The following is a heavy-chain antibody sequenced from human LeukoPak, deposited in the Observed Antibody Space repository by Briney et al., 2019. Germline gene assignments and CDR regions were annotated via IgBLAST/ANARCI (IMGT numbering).Heavy chain of an antibody. CDR1: GYTFTGYY. J-gene: IGHJ3*02. CDR2: INPNSGGT. V-gene: IGHV1-2*02. D-gene: IGHD2-2*01. CDR3: ARTGYCTGATCYAAAFDI. Sequence: ASVKVSCKASGYTFTGYYMHWVRQAPGQGLEWMGWINPNSGGTNYAQKFQGRVTMTTDTSTSTGHMELRNLGSDDTAVYYCARTGYCTGATCYAAAFDIWGQGTLVTVSS.